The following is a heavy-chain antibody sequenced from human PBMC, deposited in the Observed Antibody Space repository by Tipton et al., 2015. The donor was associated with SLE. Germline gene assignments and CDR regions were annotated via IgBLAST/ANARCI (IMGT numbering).Heavy chain of an antibody. D-gene: IGHD2-21*01. CDR1: GFTFSSYA. CDR2: IYTDERT. Sequence: SLRLSCVASGFTFSSYAMSWVRQAPGKGLEWVTFIYTDERTSYLDSVKGRFTISRDNSRNMVSLQMNNLTPADTAIYYCARDQVHPAYCKPGLCDPAFEYWGQGILVTVSS. CDR3: ARDQVHPAYCKPGLCDPAFEY. J-gene: IGHJ4*02. V-gene: IGHV3-23*03.